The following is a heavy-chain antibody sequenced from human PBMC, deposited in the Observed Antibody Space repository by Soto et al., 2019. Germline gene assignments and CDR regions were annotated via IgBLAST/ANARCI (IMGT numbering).Heavy chain of an antibody. V-gene: IGHV4-59*08. D-gene: IGHD2-15*01. CDR2: IYYSGST. Sequence: SETLSLTCTVSGGSISSYYWSWIRQPPGKGLEWIGYIYYSGSTNYNPSLKSRVTISVDTSKNQFSLKLSSVTAADTAVYYCARGFCSGGSCYSRFYDYWGQGTLVTVSS. CDR3: ARGFCSGGSCYSRFYDY. J-gene: IGHJ4*02. CDR1: GGSISSYY.